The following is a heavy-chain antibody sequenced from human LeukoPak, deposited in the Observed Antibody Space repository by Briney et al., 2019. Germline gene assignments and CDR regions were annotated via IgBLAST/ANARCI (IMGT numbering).Heavy chain of an antibody. CDR2: IYYSGST. J-gene: IGHJ5*02. V-gene: IGHV4-59*12. D-gene: IGHD3-3*01. Sequence: SETLSLTCTVSGGSISSYYWSWIRQPPGKGLKWIGYIYYSGSTNYNPSLKSRVTISVDTSKNQFSLKLSSVTAADTAVYYCVRSIGVAALRAWFDPWGQGTLVTVSS. CDR3: VRSIGVAALRAWFDP. CDR1: GGSISSYY.